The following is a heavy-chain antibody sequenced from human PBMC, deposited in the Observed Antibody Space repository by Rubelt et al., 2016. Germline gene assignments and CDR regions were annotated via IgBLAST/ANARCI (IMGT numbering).Heavy chain of an antibody. CDR3: ATGQYSSGCDY. CDR2: FDPEDGEA. CDR1: GYTFTELS. Sequence: QVQLVQSGAEVKKPGASVKVSCKVSGYTFTELSMNWVRQAPGKGLEWTGGFDPEDGEAIYAQRFQGRVTTTEDPCTDTAYMELSSLRSEDTAVYYCATGQYSSGCDYWGQGTLVTVSS. V-gene: IGHV1-24*01. D-gene: IGHD6-19*01. J-gene: IGHJ4*02.